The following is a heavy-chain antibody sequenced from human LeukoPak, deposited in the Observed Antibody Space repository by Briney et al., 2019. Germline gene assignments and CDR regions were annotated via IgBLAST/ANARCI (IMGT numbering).Heavy chain of an antibody. D-gene: IGHD6-19*01. CDR2: INPNSGGT. V-gene: IGHV1-2*02. Sequence: ASVKVSCKASGYTFTGYYMHWVRQAPGQGLEWMGWINPNSGGTNYAQKFQGRVTMTRDTSISTAYMELSSLRSEDTAVYYCARPYPLDVAASGRGAFDIWGQGTMVTVSS. CDR1: GYTFTGYY. CDR3: ARPYPLDVAASGRGAFDI. J-gene: IGHJ3*02.